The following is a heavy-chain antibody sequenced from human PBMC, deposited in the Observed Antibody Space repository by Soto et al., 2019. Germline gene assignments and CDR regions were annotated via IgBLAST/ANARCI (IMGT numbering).Heavy chain of an antibody. Sequence: QVQLVESGGGVVQPGRSLRLSCAASGFTFSGFAMHWVRQAPGKGLEWVAVISYDGSNKYYAESVKGRFTISRDNSQNPLYLQMNSLRADDTAVYWCAKVGVFGSGWRNWLDPWGQGTLVTVSS. CDR1: GFTFSGFA. D-gene: IGHD6-19*01. V-gene: IGHV3-30-3*01. J-gene: IGHJ5*02. CDR3: AKVGVFGSGWRNWLDP. CDR2: ISYDGSNK.